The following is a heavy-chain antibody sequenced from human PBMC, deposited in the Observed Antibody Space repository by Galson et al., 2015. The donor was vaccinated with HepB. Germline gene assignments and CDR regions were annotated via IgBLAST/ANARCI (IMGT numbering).Heavy chain of an antibody. CDR1: GGSITTYY. D-gene: IGHD3-22*01. Sequence: TLSLTCTVSGGSITTYYWSWIRQPPGEGLEWIGYSHYSGTTNVNPSLNSRVTISVDTSKNQFSLKLSSVTAADTAVYYCARAPIDDGGWLDYWGQGTLVTVSS. CDR2: SHYSGTT. CDR3: ARAPIDDGGWLDY. J-gene: IGHJ4*02. V-gene: IGHV4-59*01.